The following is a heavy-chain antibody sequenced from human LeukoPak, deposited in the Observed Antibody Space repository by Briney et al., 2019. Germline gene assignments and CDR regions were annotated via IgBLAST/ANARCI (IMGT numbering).Heavy chain of an antibody. J-gene: IGHJ4*02. CDR1: GFIFSDYT. CDR3: AKGRGAENGYDYLFDS. D-gene: IGHD5-12*01. CDR2: ISYDRDIT. Sequence: GGSLRLSCAGPGFIFSDYTMHWVRQAPGKGLEWMALISYDRDITHYADSVKGRFTISRDHSKNTLYLQMNSLRTEDTAVYYCAKGRGAENGYDYLFDSWGQGTLVTVSS. V-gene: IGHV3-30*18.